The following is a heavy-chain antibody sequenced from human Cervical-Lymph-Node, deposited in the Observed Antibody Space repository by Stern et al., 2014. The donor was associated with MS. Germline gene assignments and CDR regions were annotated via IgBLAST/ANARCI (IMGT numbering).Heavy chain of an antibody. CDR2: IYYTGSA. Sequence: QVQLQESGPGLVKPSQTLSLTCSVSGGSISSGEYYWSWIRQHPGQGLEWIGYIYYTGSAYQNPSLRSRVITSVDMTKNQFSLKLSSVTAADTAVYYCARGANGGYFWDFWGQGTLVTVSS. D-gene: IGHD5-12*01. CDR3: ARGANGGYFWDF. CDR1: GGSISSGEYY. V-gene: IGHV4-31*03. J-gene: IGHJ4*02.